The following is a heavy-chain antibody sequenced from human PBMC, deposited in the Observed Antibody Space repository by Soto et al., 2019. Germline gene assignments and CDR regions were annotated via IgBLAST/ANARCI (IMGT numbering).Heavy chain of an antibody. J-gene: IGHJ4*01. D-gene: IGHD2-2*01. Sequence: EVQLVESGGGLVKPGGSLRLSCAASGFPFNVYNMHWVRQPPGKGLEWVSSISSGSDSIAYADSVKGRFTISRNNAENSVHLDLNNLTAEDTAVYYCVRDGLGYCRVTVCYLFDQWGHGTLVAVSS. CDR1: GFPFNVYN. CDR3: VRDGLGYCRVTVCYLFDQ. V-gene: IGHV3-21*01. CDR2: ISSGSDSI.